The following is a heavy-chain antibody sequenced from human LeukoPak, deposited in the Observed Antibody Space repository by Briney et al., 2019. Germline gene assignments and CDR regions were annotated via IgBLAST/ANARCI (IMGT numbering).Heavy chain of an antibody. D-gene: IGHD3-22*01. CDR1: GYTFSGYY. Sequence: ASVKVSCKASGYTFSGYYIHWVRQAPGQRPEWMGWIRTYNGGTNYAEKFQGRVSMTRDTSVSTAYMELSRLTFDDTAVYYCARGRRDNSGFYSFHYYGLDFWGQGTTVAVSS. CDR2: IRTYNGGT. J-gene: IGHJ6*02. CDR3: ARGRRDNSGFYSFHYYGLDF. V-gene: IGHV1-2*02.